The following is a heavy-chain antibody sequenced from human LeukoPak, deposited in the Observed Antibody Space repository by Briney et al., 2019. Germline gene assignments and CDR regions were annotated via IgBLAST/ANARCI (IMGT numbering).Heavy chain of an antibody. V-gene: IGHV3-23*01. CDR2: ISGSGGST. Sequence: GGSLRLSCAASGFPFSSYAMSWVRQAPGKGLEWVSTISGSGGSTYYADSVKGRFTISRDDSKNTLYLQMNSLRAEDTAVYYCAKAVEKFGGPESWFDPWGQGTLVTVSS. J-gene: IGHJ5*02. CDR1: GFPFSSYA. CDR3: AKAVEKFGGPESWFDP. D-gene: IGHD2-15*01.